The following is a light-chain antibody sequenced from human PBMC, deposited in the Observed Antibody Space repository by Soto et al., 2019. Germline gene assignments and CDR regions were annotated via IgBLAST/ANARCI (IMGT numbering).Light chain of an antibody. CDR3: QRYNNWPLT. CDR1: QGIGDT. Sequence: EIVMTQSPATLSVSPGERATLSCRASQGIGDTLAWYQQKPGQTPRLLIYDTSTRATGVPARFSGSRSGTEFTLTINSLQSEDFGVYYCQRYNNWPLTFGGGIKVEVK. CDR2: DTS. V-gene: IGKV3-15*01. J-gene: IGKJ4*01.